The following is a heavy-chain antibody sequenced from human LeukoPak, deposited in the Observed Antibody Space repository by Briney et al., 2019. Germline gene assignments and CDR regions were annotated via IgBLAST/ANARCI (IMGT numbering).Heavy chain of an antibody. CDR3: PRTPVYGGSYYFDS. CDR2: IYSSGST. J-gene: IGHJ4*02. D-gene: IGHD2-15*01. V-gene: IGHV4-61*09. Sequence: SQTRSLTCTVSGGSISSGSYYWSWIRQPAGKGLEWIGHIYSSGSTNNSPSLKSRVTISVDMSKNQFSLKLNSVTAADTAVYYCPRTPVYGGSYYFDSWGQGTLVTVSS. CDR1: GGSISSGSYY.